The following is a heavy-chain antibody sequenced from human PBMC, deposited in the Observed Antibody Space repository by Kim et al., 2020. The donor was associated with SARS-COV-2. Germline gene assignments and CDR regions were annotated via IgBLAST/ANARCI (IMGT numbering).Heavy chain of an antibody. CDR1: GYTFTGYY. CDR2: INPNSGGT. V-gene: IGHV1-2*02. CDR3: ARDPPGGILTGYWIS. D-gene: IGHD3-9*01. J-gene: IGHJ5*02. Sequence: ASVKVSCKASGYTFTGYYMHWVRQAPGQGLEWMGWINPNSGGTNYAQKFQGRVTMTRDTSISTAYMELSRLRSDDTAVYYCARDPPGGILTGYWISWGQGTLVTVSS.